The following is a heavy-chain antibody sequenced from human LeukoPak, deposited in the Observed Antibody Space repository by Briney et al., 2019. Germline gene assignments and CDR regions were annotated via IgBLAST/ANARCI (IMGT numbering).Heavy chain of an antibody. CDR1: GFTFNSYW. CDR2: IKQDGSEK. Sequence: GGSLRLSCAASGFTFNSYWMSWVRQAPGKGLEWVANIKQDGSEKYYVDSVKGRFTISRDNAKNSLYLQMNSLRAEDTAVYYCARDSVVRGVIITTANYYYGMDVWGQGTTVTVSS. D-gene: IGHD3-10*01. J-gene: IGHJ6*02. V-gene: IGHV3-7*01. CDR3: ARDSVVRGVIITTANYYYGMDV.